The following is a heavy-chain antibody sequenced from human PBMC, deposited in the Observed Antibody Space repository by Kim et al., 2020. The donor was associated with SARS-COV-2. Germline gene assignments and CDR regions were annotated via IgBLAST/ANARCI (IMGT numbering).Heavy chain of an antibody. Sequence: ASVKVSCKASGYTFTSYGISWVRQAPGQGLEWMGWISAYNGNTNYAQKLQGRVTMTTDTSTSTAYMELRSLRSDDTAVYYCARALNRDILTGYYRGEYFDYWGQGTLVTVSS. J-gene: IGHJ4*02. V-gene: IGHV1-18*01. CDR2: ISAYNGNT. CDR1: GYTFTSYG. D-gene: IGHD3-9*01. CDR3: ARALNRDILTGYYRGEYFDY.